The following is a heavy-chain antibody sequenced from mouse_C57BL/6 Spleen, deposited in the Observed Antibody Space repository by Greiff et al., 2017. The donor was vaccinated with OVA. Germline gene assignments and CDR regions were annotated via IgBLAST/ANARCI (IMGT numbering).Heavy chain of an antibody. V-gene: IGHV6-3*01. D-gene: IGHD2-14*01. J-gene: IGHJ3*01. CDR2: IRLKSDNYAT. Sequence: EVQLVESGGGLVQPGGSMKLSCVASGFTFSNYWMNWVRQSPEKGLEWVAQIRLKSDNYATHYAESVKGRFTISRDDSKSSVYLQMNNLRAEDTGIYYCTGGTGGFAYWGQGTLVTVSA. CDR3: TGGTGGFAY. CDR1: GFTFSNYW.